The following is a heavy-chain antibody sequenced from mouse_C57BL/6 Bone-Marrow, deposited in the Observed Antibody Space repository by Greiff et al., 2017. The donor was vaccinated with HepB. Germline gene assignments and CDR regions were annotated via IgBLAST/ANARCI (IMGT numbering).Heavy chain of an antibody. CDR1: GYTFTDYY. CDR3: ARAYYGSRGYFDV. D-gene: IGHD1-1*01. Sequence: QLPQSGPELVKPGASVKISRKASGYTFTDYYMNRVKQSHGKSLEWIGDINPNNGGTSYNQKFKGKATLTVDKSSSTAYMELRSLTSEDSAVYYCARAYYGSRGYFDVWGTGTTVTVSS. CDR2: INPNNGGT. V-gene: IGHV1-26*01. J-gene: IGHJ1*03.